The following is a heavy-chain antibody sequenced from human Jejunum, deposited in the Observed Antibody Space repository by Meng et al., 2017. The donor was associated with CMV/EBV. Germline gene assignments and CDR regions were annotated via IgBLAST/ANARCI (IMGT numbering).Heavy chain of an antibody. V-gene: IGHV1-69*10. CDR2: IIPIVDIA. D-gene: IGHD3-10*01. CDR1: GGAFSNFA. J-gene: IGHJ5*02. CDR3: ARRGNYYGSNWFDP. Sequence: ASGGAFSNFAIDGVRQAPGQGLEWMGGIIPIVDIANYAQRFQGRVTITADKSTTTAYMELSRLRSEDTAVYYCARRGNYYGSNWFDPWGQGTLVTVSS.